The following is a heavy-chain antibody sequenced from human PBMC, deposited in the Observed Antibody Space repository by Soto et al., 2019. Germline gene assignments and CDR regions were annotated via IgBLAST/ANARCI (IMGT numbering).Heavy chain of an antibody. Sequence: EVQLLESGGDLVQPGGSLRLFCAASGFTFSSLWMTWVRQAPGKGLECVANIKEDGSVKYYVDSVKGRFTISRDNAKNSLYLQMVGLRAEDTAVYYCARATRSPDFRGQGTLVTVSS. CDR3: ARATRSPDF. CDR2: IKEDGSVK. J-gene: IGHJ4*02. V-gene: IGHV3-7*05. CDR1: GFTFSSLW.